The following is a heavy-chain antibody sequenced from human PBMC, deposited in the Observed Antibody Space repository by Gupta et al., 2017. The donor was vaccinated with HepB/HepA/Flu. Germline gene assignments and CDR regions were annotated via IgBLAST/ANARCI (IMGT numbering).Heavy chain of an antibody. CDR2: IYSDGSI. Sequence: VRQAPGKGLEWVSLIYSDGSIYYADSVKGRLTISRDNSKNTVYLQMNSLRAGDTAVYYCARVSWNYYFDSWGQGTLVTVSS. J-gene: IGHJ4*02. V-gene: IGHV3-66*01. CDR3: ARVSWNYYFDS. D-gene: IGHD1-7*01.